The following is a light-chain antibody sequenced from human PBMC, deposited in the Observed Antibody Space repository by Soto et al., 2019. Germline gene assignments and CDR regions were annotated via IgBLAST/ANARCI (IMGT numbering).Light chain of an antibody. V-gene: IGLV2-14*03. J-gene: IGLJ3*02. CDR1: SSDIGSYSY. Sequence: QSVLTQPDSLSGSPGQSITISCTGSSSDIGSYSYVSWYQQHPGKAPKLMIFDVSYRPSGISDRFSGSKSGNTASLTISGLQPEDEADYYCSSYGASSTLFGGGTKVTVL. CDR2: DVS. CDR3: SSYGASSTL.